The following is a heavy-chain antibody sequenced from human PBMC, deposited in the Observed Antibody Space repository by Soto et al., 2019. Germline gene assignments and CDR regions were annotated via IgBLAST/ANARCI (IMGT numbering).Heavy chain of an antibody. CDR1: GYTFTNYD. V-gene: IGHV1-8*01. CDR2: MTPNSGNT. D-gene: IGHD3-9*01. CDR3: ARAPTSYDILTGTYYYYGMDL. J-gene: IGHJ6*02. Sequence: QVQLVQSGAEVKKPGASVKVSCKASGYTFTNYDINWVRQATGQGLEWMGWMTPNSGNTGYAQKFQGRVTMTRNTSISTAYMELSSLRSEETAVYYCARAPTSYDILTGTYYYYGMDLWGQGTTVTVSS.